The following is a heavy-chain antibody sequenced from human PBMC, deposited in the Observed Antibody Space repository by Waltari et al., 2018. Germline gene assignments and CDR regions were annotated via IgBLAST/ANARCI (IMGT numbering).Heavy chain of an antibody. J-gene: IGHJ4*02. D-gene: IGHD6-13*01. CDR3: ARDDVDSSNFGGF. CDR1: GYIFSNYG. V-gene: IGHV1-18*01. CDR2: IYPYNGNT. Sequence: QLVQSGAEVKKPGASVKVSCKASGYIFSNYGITWVRKAPGQGLEWMGWIYPYNGNTKYEQNLQGRVTMTTDTSTTTAYMEIRSLRSDDTAIYYCARDDVDSSNFGGFWGQGTLVTVS.